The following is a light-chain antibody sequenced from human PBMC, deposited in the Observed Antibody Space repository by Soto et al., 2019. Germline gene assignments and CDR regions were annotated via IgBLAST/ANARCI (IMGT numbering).Light chain of an antibody. CDR2: GAS. CDR3: QQYGSSPYT. J-gene: IGKJ2*01. V-gene: IGKV3-20*01. Sequence: EIVLTQSPGTLSLSPGERATLSCRASQSVSRSYLAWYQQKPGQAPRLLIYGASGRATGIPDRFSGSGSGTDFTLTISRLEPGDFAVYYCQQYGSSPYTFGQGTKLEI. CDR1: QSVSRSY.